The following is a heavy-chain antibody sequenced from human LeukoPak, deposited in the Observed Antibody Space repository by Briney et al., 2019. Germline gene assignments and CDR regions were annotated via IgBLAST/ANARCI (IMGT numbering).Heavy chain of an antibody. Sequence: PSGSLSLSCAASGFTFRNYWLNWVRQAPGKGLVWVSRITCGGITTYADSVKGRFTISRDNAKSMLYLQMNSLTAADTAVYYCTTERAGTSGYIGFDNWGQGTLITVSS. J-gene: IGHJ4*02. V-gene: IGHV3-74*01. CDR2: ITCGGIT. CDR3: TTERAGTSGYIGFDN. D-gene: IGHD5-12*01. CDR1: GFTFRNYW.